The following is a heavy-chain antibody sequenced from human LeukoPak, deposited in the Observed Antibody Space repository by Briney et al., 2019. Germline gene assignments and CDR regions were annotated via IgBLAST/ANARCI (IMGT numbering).Heavy chain of an antibody. CDR3: ARVRGRAVAGRFGY. V-gene: IGHV3-20*04. CDR2: INWNGGST. D-gene: IGHD6-19*01. CDR1: GFTFDDYG. J-gene: IGHJ4*02. Sequence: GGSLRLSCAASGFTFDDYGMSWVRQAPGKGLEWVSGINWNGGSTGYADSVKGRFTISRDNAKNSLYLQMNSLRAEDTALYYCARVRGRAVAGRFGYWGQGTLVTVSS.